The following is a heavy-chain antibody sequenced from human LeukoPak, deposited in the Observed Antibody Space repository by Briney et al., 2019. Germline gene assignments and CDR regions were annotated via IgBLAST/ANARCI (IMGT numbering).Heavy chain of an antibody. CDR1: GFTFSSYA. D-gene: IGHD3-10*01. J-gene: IGHJ5*02. Sequence: TGGSLRLSCAASGFTFSSYAMSWVRQPPGKGLEWIGEINHSGSTNYNPSLKSRVTISVDTSKNQFSLKLSSVTAADTAVYYCARGPRYYYGSGSYYTSEENRLTLNWFDPWGQGTLVTVSS. CDR3: ARGPRYYYGSGSYYTSEENRLTLNWFDP. CDR2: INHSGST. V-gene: IGHV4-34*01.